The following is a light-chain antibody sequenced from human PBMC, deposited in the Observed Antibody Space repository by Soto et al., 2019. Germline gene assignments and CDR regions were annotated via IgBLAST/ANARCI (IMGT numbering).Light chain of an antibody. J-gene: IGKJ4*01. Sequence: EVVLTQSPGTLSLSPGERATLSCRASQAVSSILLAWYQQKPGQAPRLLIYGASSRATGIPDRFSGSGSGTDFTLTVSRLEPEDFGVYYCQQHGTSPIFGGGTKVEIK. CDR2: GAS. CDR3: QQHGTSPI. CDR1: QAVSSIL. V-gene: IGKV3-20*01.